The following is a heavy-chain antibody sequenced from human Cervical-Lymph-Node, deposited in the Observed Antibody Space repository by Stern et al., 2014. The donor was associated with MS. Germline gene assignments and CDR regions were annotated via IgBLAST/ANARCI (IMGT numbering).Heavy chain of an antibody. V-gene: IGHV4-4*02. CDR3: ARERQQYCNSEGCSYWYFDL. Sequence: QLQLQESGPGLVKPSGTLSLTCAVSGGSVSSTNWWSWVRQSPGKGLEWIGNIYHSGASNYLQSLRSRVSIALDTSKNHLSLHLTSVTAADTAVYYCARERQQYCNSEGCSYWYFDLWGRGTLVTVSS. CDR1: GGSVSSTNW. J-gene: IGHJ2*01. CDR2: IYHSGAS. D-gene: IGHD2/OR15-2a*01.